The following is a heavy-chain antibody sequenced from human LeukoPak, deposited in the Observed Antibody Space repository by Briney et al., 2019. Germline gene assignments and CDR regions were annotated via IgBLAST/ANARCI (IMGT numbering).Heavy chain of an antibody. CDR1: GFTVSSNY. D-gene: IGHD6-13*01. Sequence: GGSLRLSCAASGFTVSSNYMSWVRQAPGKGLEWVSVIYSGGSTYYADSVKGRFTISRDNSKNTLYLQMNSLGAEDTAVYYCARDDPYSSSWHHWGQGTLVTVSS. J-gene: IGHJ5*02. CDR3: ARDDPYSSSWHH. CDR2: IYSGGST. V-gene: IGHV3-66*01.